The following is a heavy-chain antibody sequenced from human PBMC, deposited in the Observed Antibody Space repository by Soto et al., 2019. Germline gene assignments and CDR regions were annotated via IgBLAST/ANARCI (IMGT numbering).Heavy chain of an antibody. V-gene: IGHV1-18*01. D-gene: IGHD5-18*01. CDR2: IGGYKGNT. CDR1: GYTFTNYG. Sequence: QVQLVQSGAEVSEPGASVKVSCKASGYTFTNYGVSWVRQAPGQGLEWMGWIGGYKGNTNYAQKLQGRVTLTTDTSTSTDYMELRSLRSDDTAVYYCAPHTLDTGMPSGYWGQGTLVTVSS. J-gene: IGHJ4*02. CDR3: APHTLDTGMPSGY.